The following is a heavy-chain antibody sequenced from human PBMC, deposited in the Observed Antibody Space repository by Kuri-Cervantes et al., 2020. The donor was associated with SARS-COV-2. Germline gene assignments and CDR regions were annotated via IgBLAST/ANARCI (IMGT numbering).Heavy chain of an antibody. CDR3: ARARSGTIDAFDI. D-gene: IGHD3-10*01. V-gene: IGHV1-46*01. J-gene: IGHJ3*02. CDR2: INPTVGDT. Sequence: ASVKVSCKASGYTFTSYTISWVRQAPGQGLEWMGVINPTVGDTTYAQKFQGRVTMTRDTSTSTVYVELSSLRSEDTAVYYCARARSGTIDAFDIWGQGTMVTVSS. CDR1: GYTFTSYT.